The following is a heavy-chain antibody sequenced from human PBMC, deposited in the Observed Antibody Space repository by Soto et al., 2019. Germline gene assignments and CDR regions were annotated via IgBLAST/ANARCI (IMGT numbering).Heavy chain of an antibody. D-gene: IGHD2-15*01. CDR2: INTYNGNS. J-gene: IGHJ4*02. V-gene: IGHV1-18*01. CDR3: ARDCTGGSCFCIY. CDR1: GYTLTNYA. Sequence: QVQLVQSAAEVKKPGASVKVSCKASGYTLTNYAISWVRQAPGQGPEWMGWINTYNGNSNYAQKFQGRVTMTTDTSPNTAYMGLRSLTSDETAVYYCARDCTGGSCFCIYWGQGTLVTVSS.